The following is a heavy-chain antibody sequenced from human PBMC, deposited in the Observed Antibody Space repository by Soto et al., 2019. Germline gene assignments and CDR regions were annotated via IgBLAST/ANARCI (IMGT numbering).Heavy chain of an antibody. J-gene: IGHJ4*02. D-gene: IGHD2-2*01. CDR1: GGSISSSSYY. CDR2: IYYSGST. CDR3: ASGIVPAVGSIDY. V-gene: IGHV4-39*01. Sequence: TSETLSLTCTVSGGSISSSSYYWGWIRQPPGKGLEWIGSIYYSGSTYYNPSLKSRVTISVDTSKNQFSLKLSSVTAADTAVYYCASGIVPAVGSIDYWGQGTLVTVSS.